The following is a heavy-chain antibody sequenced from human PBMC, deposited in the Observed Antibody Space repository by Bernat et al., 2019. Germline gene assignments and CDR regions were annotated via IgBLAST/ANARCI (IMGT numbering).Heavy chain of an antibody. V-gene: IGHV6-1*01. CDR2: TYYRSKWYN. J-gene: IGHJ5*02. CDR1: GDSVSSNSAA. Sequence: QVQLQQSGPGLVKPSQTLSLTCAISGDSVSSNSAAWNWIRQSPSRGLEWLGRTYYRSKWYNDYAVSVKSRITINPDTSKSQFSLRLNSVTPEDTAVYYCARAPNSSRGPREGWFDPWGQGTLVTVSS. D-gene: IGHD6-13*01. CDR3: ARAPNSSRGPREGWFDP.